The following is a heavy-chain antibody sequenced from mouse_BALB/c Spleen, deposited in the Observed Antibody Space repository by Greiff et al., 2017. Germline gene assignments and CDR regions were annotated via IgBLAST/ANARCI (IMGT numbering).Heavy chain of an antibody. Sequence: QVQLQQSGAELMKPGASVKISCKATGYTFSSYWIEWVKQRPGHGLEWIGEILPGSGSTNYNEKFKGKATFTADTSSNTAYMQLSSLTSEDSAVYYCAKAYYGNYDAMDYWGQGTSVTVSS. CDR2: ILPGSGST. CDR1: GYTFSSYW. CDR3: AKAYYGNYDAMDY. D-gene: IGHD2-10*01. V-gene: IGHV1-9*01. J-gene: IGHJ4*01.